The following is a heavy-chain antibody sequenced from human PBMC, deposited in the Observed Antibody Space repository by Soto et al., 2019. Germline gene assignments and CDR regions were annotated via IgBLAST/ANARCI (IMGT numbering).Heavy chain of an antibody. CDR1: GFTFSSYA. J-gene: IGHJ4*02. Sequence: PVGSLRLSCAASGFTFSSYAMHWVRQAPGKGLEWVAVISYDGSNKYYADSVKGRFTISRDNSKNTLYLQMNSLRAEDTAVYYCARVIVGATNFDYWGQGTLVTVSS. D-gene: IGHD1-26*01. V-gene: IGHV3-30-3*01. CDR3: ARVIVGATNFDY. CDR2: ISYDGSNK.